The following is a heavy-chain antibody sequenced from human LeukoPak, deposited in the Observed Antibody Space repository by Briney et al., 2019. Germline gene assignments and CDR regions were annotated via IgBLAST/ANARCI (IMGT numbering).Heavy chain of an antibody. D-gene: IGHD6-13*01. J-gene: IGHJ4*02. V-gene: IGHV1-8*01. CDR3: ARVRKQQLDRRGRYYFDY. Sequence: ASVKVSGKASGYTFTSYDINWVRQATGQGLEWMGWMNPNSGNTGYAQKFQGRVTMTRNTSISTAYMELSSLRSEDTAVYYCARVRKQQLDRRGRYYFDYWGQGTLVTVSS. CDR1: GYTFTSYD. CDR2: MNPNSGNT.